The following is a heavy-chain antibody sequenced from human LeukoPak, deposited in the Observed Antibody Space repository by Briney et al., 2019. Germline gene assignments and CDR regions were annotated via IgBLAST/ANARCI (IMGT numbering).Heavy chain of an antibody. J-gene: IGHJ4*02. D-gene: IGHD3-10*01. CDR3: ARTEGIWFGELSYFDY. CDR1: GFTFSSYA. V-gene: IGHV3-30-3*01. Sequence: PGRSLRLSCAASGFTFSSYAMHWVRQAPGKGLEWVAVISYDGSNKYYADSVKGRFTISRDNSKNMLYLQMNSLRAEDTAVYYCARTEGIWFGELSYFDYWGQGTLVTVSS. CDR2: ISYDGSNK.